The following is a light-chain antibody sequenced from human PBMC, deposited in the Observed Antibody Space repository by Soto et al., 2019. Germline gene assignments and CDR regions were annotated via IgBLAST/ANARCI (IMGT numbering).Light chain of an antibody. Sequence: QSALTQPASVSGSPGQSITISCTGTSSDVGGYNSVSWYQQYPGKVPKLLIYEVTHRPSGVSNRFSGSKSGNTASLTISGLQAEDEADYYCTSYTSGSTPYVFGTGTKVTVL. CDR3: TSYTSGSTPYV. CDR2: EVT. V-gene: IGLV2-14*01. J-gene: IGLJ1*01. CDR1: SSDVGGYNS.